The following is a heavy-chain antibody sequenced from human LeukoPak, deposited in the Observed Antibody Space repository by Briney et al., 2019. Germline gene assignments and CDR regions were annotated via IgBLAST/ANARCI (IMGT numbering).Heavy chain of an antibody. V-gene: IGHV1-46*01. J-gene: IGHJ4*02. D-gene: IGHD4-17*01. CDR2: INPAGGST. Sequence: ASVTVSCKASGYTFTNYYIHWVRQAPGQGLEWMGIINPAGGSTGYAQKCRGRVSMTRDTSTSTVYMELSGLRSEDTAVYYCARYNGDLTGGFDYWGQGALVTVSS. CDR3: ARYNGDLTGGFDY. CDR1: GYTFTNYY.